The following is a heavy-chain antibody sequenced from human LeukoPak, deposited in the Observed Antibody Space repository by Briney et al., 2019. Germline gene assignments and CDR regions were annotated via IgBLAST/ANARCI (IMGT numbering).Heavy chain of an antibody. Sequence: ASVKVSCKASGYTFSEYGVSWVRQAPGQGPEWMGWISAYNGNTKYAQKFQGRVTLTTDTSTNTAYMELTNLRSDDTAVYYCARDGLSIIIFYLDYWGQGTLVTVSS. CDR2: ISAYNGNT. CDR3: ARDGLSIIIFYLDY. D-gene: IGHD3-10*01. J-gene: IGHJ4*02. V-gene: IGHV1-18*01. CDR1: GYTFSEYG.